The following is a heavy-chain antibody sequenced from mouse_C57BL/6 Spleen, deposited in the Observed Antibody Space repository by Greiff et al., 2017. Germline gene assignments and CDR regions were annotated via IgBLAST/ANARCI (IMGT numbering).Heavy chain of an antibody. J-gene: IGHJ2*01. CDR3: ARDQGEGYFDD. CDR2: INYDGSST. CDR1: GFTYSDYY. V-gene: IGHV5-16*01. Sequence: EVKLMESEGGLVQPGSSMKLSCTASGFTYSDYYMAWVRQVPEKGLEWVANINYDGSSTYYLDSLKSRFMISRDNAKNILYLQMSSLKSEDTATYYCARDQGEGYFDDWGQGTTLTVSS.